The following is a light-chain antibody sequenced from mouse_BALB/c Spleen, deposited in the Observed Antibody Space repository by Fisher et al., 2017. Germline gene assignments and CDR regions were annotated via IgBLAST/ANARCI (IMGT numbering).Light chain of an antibody. CDR2: DTS. J-gene: IGKJ4*01. V-gene: IGKV4-59*01. CDR1: SSVSY. Sequence: IVLTQTTAIMSASLGEKVTMSCRASSSVSYMHWYQQKSGTSPKRWIYDTSKLASGVPSRFSGSGSGTFNSLTISSVEAEDAADYYCQQYSGYPFTFGSGTKLEIK. CDR3: QQYSGYPFT.